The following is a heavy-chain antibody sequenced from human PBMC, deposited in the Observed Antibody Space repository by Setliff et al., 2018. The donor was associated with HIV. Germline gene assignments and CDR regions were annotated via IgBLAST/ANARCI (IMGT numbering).Heavy chain of an antibody. V-gene: IGHV4-38-2*02. CDR2: IHHSGTT. CDR3: ARGPPFAY. CDR1: RYSITSGYY. J-gene: IGHJ4*02. Sequence: SETLPLTCTVSRYSITSGYYWGWIRQPPGKGLEWVATIHHSGTTYYSPSLESRVIISEDTSRDQFFLKLTSVTADDTGIYYCARGPPFAYWGQGLLVTVSS.